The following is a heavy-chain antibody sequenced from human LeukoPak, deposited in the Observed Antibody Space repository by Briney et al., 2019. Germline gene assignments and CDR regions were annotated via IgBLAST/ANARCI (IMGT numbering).Heavy chain of an antibody. CDR1: GFTFSSYE. D-gene: IGHD3-10*02. V-gene: IGHV3-48*03. Sequence: PGGTLRLSCAASGFTFSSYERNWVRQAPGKVLEWVSYISSSGSTIYYADSVKGRFTIFRDNAKNSLYLQMNSLRAEDTAVYYCAELGITMIGGVWGKGTTVTISS. CDR3: AELGITMIGGV. CDR2: ISSSGSTI. J-gene: IGHJ6*04.